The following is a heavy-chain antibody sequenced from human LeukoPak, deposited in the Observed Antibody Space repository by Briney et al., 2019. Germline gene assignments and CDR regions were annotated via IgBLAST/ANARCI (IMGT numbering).Heavy chain of an antibody. CDR3: TKDVGNHVTDC. D-gene: IGHD1-14*01. J-gene: IGHJ4*02. Sequence: PSETLSLTCAVSGGSISSSSWWSWVRQPPGKGLEWIGEVFHDGSPNYNPSFRGRVTILVDKSKNQFSLNLGSLTAADTAVYYCTKDVGNHVTDCWGQGTLVTVSS. V-gene: IGHV4-4*02. CDR2: VFHDGSP. CDR1: GGSISSSSW.